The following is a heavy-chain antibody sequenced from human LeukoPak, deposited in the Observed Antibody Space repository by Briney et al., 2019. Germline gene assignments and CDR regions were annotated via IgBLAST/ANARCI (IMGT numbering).Heavy chain of an antibody. V-gene: IGHV3-7*01. D-gene: IGHD3-22*01. Sequence: PGGSLRLSCAASGFTFSSYWMSWVRQAPGKGLEWVANIKQDGGEKYYVDSVKGRLTISRDNAKNSLYLQMNSLRAEDTAVYYCARRQGSYFDTSGYYYGWGQGTLVTVSS. CDR1: GFTFSSYW. J-gene: IGHJ4*02. CDR3: ARRQGSYFDTSGYYYG. CDR2: IKQDGGEK.